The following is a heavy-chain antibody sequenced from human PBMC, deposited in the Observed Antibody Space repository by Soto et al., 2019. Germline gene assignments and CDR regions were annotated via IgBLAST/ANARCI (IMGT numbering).Heavy chain of an antibody. D-gene: IGHD2-2*01. CDR3: AKDPRYCSSTSCYYGMDV. J-gene: IGHJ6*02. CDR1: GFTFSSYA. Sequence: GGSLRLSCAASGFTFSSYAMSWVRQAPGKGLEWVSAISGSGGSTYYADSVKGRFTISRDNSKNTLYLQMNSLRAEDTAVYYCAKDPRYCSSTSCYYGMDVWGQGTTVTVSS. V-gene: IGHV3-23*01. CDR2: ISGSGGST.